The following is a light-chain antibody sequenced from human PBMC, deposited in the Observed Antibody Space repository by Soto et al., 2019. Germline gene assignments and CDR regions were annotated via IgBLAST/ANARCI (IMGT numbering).Light chain of an antibody. CDR1: QSIRSN. CDR2: GAS. V-gene: IGKV3-20*01. J-gene: IGKJ4*01. CDR3: QQYGSSPT. Sequence: EVVMTQSPATLPVSPGERVTLSCRASQSIRSNLAWYQQKPGQAPRLLMYGASSRATGIPDRFSGSGSGTDFTLTISRLEPADSAVYYCQQYGSSPTFGGGTKVDIK.